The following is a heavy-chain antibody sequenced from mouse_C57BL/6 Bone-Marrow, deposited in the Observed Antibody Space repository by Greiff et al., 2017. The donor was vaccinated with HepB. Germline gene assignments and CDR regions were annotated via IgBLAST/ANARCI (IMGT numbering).Heavy chain of an antibody. V-gene: IGHV1-54*01. Sequence: VQLQQSGAELVRPGTSVKVSCKASGYAFTNYLIEGVKQRPGQGLEWIGVINPGSGGTNYNEKFKGKATLTADKSSSTAYMQLSSLTSEDSAVYFCARMGGNFDYWGQGTTLTVSS. J-gene: IGHJ2*01. CDR3: ARMGGNFDY. CDR1: GYAFTNYL. D-gene: IGHD1-1*02. CDR2: INPGSGGT.